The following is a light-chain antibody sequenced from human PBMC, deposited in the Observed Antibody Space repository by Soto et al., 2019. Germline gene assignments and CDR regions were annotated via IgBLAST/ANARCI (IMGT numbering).Light chain of an antibody. J-gene: IGLJ3*02. V-gene: IGLV2-23*02. CDR1: SSDVGSYNL. Sequence: QSALTQPASVSGSPGQSITISCTGTSSDVGSYNLVSWYQQHPGKAPQRMIYEVTKRPSGVSNRFSGSKSGNTASLTISGLQAEDEADYYCCSYAGSSTFVVFGGGTKLTVL. CDR2: EVT. CDR3: CSYAGSSTFVV.